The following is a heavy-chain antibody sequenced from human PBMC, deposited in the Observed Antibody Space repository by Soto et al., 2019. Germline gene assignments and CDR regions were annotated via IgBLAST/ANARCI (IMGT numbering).Heavy chain of an antibody. J-gene: IGHJ4*02. CDR1: GFIFSEST. D-gene: IGHD2-15*01. V-gene: IGHV3-64D*06. CDR2: VSTSGRST. CDR3: VKQAHGLDGVAFDS. Sequence: EVQLVESGGGLGQPGGSLRLSCSASGFIFSESTIYCVRQVPGKGLEAISAVSTSGRSTYYADSVKDRFTISRDNSKNTLFLQMGSLRHEDTAIYYCVKQAHGLDGVAFDSWGQGTQVTVAS.